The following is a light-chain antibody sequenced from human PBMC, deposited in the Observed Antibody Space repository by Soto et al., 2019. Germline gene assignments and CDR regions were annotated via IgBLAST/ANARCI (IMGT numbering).Light chain of an antibody. Sequence: QSALTQPASVSGSPGQSITISCTGTSSDVGGYNHVSWYQQHPGKAPKLMIYEGSKRPSGVSNRFSGSKSGNTASLTISGLQAEDEADYYCCSYAGSSTLWVFGGGTKLTVL. CDR3: CSYAGSSTLWV. V-gene: IGLV2-23*01. J-gene: IGLJ3*02. CDR1: SSDVGGYNH. CDR2: EGS.